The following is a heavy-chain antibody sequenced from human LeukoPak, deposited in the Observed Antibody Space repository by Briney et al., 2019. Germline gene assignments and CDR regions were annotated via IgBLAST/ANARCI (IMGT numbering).Heavy chain of an antibody. CDR2: IYYSGST. J-gene: IGHJ4*02. Sequence: SETLSLTCTVSVGSISTYYWSWIRQPPGKGLEWIGYIYYSGSTNYNPSLKSRVTISVDTSKNQFSLNLSSVTAADTAVYYCAREGGPYRPLDYSGQGTLVTVSS. CDR1: VGSISTYY. CDR3: AREGGPYRPLDY. V-gene: IGHV4-59*01.